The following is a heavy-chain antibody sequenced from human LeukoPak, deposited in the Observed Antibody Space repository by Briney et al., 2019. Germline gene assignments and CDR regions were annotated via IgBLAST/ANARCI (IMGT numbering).Heavy chain of an antibody. D-gene: IGHD1-26*01. CDR3: ARDLVGATSGSGY. J-gene: IGHJ4*02. V-gene: IGHV3-20*04. CDR2: INWNGGST. CDR1: GFTFTKFW. Sequence: GESLRLSCEASGFTFTKFWMSWVRQAPGKGLEWVSGINWNGGSTGYQDSVKGRFTISRDNDKNSLYLQMNSLRAEETALYYCARDLVGATSGSGYWGQGTLVTVSS.